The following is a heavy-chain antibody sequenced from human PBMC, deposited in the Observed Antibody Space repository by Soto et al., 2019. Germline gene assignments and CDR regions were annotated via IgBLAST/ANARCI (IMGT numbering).Heavy chain of an antibody. D-gene: IGHD2-2*01. CDR2: IYYSGST. J-gene: IGHJ4*02. V-gene: IGHV4-39*01. CDR3: ARHEDCSSANCYPYFDY. Sequence: SETLSLTCSVSGDSFSSSNYYWGWIRQPPGKGLEWIGSIYYSGSTYYNPSLKSRVTISVDTSKNHFSLKLSSVTAADTAMYYCARHEDCSSANCYPYFDYWGLGTLVTVSS. CDR1: GDSFSSSNYY.